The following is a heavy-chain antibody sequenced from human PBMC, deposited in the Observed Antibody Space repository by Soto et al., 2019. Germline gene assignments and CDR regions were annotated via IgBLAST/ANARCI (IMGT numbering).Heavy chain of an antibody. J-gene: IGHJ4*02. D-gene: IGHD6-6*01. V-gene: IGHV3-30*18. Sequence: QVQLVESGGGVVQPGRSLRLSCAASGLTFSSYGMHWVRQAPGKGLEWVAVISYDGSNKYYADSVKGRFTISRDNSKNTLYLQMNSLRAEDTAVYYCAKDRGAARPRFSGYFDYWGQGTLVTVSS. CDR1: GLTFSSYG. CDR3: AKDRGAARPRFSGYFDY. CDR2: ISYDGSNK.